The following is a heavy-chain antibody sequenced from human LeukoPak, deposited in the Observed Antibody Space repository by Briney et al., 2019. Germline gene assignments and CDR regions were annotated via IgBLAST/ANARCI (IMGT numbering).Heavy chain of an antibody. CDR1: GGSISTYY. CDR3: ARHGGTLDYFDY. V-gene: IGHV4-59*08. Sequence: SETLSLTRNVSGGSISTYYWSWIRRPPGKGLEWIGYISDGGVTSYNPSLKGCVTISVDSPKNRFSLRLTSLTAVDTALYYCARHGGTLDYFDYWGPGSLVTVSS. CDR2: ISDGGVT. D-gene: IGHD1-26*01. J-gene: IGHJ4*02.